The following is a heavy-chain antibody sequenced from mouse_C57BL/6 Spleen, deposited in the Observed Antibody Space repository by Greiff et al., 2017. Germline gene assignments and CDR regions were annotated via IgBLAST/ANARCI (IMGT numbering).Heavy chain of an antibody. CDR1: GYAFTSYW. CDR2: IYPGSGST. CDR3: AKIGYDYDALWYFDV. V-gene: IGHV1-55*01. Sequence: QVQLQQPGAELVKPGASVKISCKASGYAFTSYWITWVKQRPGQGLEWIGDIYPGSGSTNYNEKFKSKATLTVDTSSSTAYMQLSSLTSEDSAVYYCAKIGYDYDALWYFDVWGTGTTVTVSS. D-gene: IGHD2-4*01. J-gene: IGHJ1*03.